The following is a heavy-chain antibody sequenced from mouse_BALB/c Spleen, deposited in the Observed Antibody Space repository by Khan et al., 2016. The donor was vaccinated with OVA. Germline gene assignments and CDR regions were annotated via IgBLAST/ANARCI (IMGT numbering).Heavy chain of an antibody. CDR3: ARSNYYGRGLYAMDH. J-gene: IGHJ4*01. Sequence: DLVEPGASVKLSCKASGYTFTSYWINWIKERPGQGLEWMGQIGPGSGSAYYNELFKGKATLTVDTSSSTVYIQLSSLSSEDSAVYFSARSNYYGRGLYAMDHWGQGTSVTVSS. D-gene: IGHD1-1*01. CDR2: IGPGSGSA. CDR1: GYTFTSYW. V-gene: IGHV1S41*01.